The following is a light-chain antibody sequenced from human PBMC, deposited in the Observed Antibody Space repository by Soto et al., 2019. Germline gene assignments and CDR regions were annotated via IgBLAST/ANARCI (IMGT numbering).Light chain of an antibody. CDR3: SSYAGSYTPSWV. V-gene: IGLV2-11*01. CDR1: SGDVGSYIH. CDR2: DVD. Sequence: QSALTQPRSVSGSPGQSVSISCTGTSGDVGSYIHVSWYQQHPGRAPKLMIYDVDERPSGVPDRFSGSKSGNTASLTISGLQAEDEADYYCSSYAGSYTPSWVF. J-gene: IGLJ1*01.